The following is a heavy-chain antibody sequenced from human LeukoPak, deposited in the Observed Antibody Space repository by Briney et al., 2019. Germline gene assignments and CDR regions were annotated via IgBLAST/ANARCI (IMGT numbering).Heavy chain of an antibody. CDR1: GGSISSGTFY. Sequence: SETLSLTCSVSGGSISSGTFYWNWIRQHPGKGLEWIGYIDNSGKTYYKPSLKSRLTISRDTSKNQLSLRLTSVTAADTAVYYCARGYPFFDFWGQGTLVTVSS. CDR2: IDNSGKT. J-gene: IGHJ5*01. CDR3: ARGYPFFDF. V-gene: IGHV4-31*03. D-gene: IGHD5-18*01.